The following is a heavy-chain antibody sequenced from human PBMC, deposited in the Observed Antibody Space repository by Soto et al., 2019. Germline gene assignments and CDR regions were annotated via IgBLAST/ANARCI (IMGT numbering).Heavy chain of an antibody. V-gene: IGHV3-48*02. CDR2: ISSSSSNI. J-gene: IGHJ4*02. CDR1: GFTFSSYS. Sequence: GGSLRLSCAASGFTFSSYSMNWVRQAPGKGLEWGSYISSSSSNIYYAVSVKGRFTISRDNAKNSLYLQMSSLRDEDTAVFYCAILSSSWHPSDWGQGTLVTVSS. D-gene: IGHD6-13*01. CDR3: AILSSSWHPSD.